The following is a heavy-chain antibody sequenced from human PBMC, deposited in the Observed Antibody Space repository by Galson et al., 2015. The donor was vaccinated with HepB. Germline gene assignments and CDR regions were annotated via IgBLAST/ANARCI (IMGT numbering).Heavy chain of an antibody. V-gene: IGHV3-11*06. CDR2: ITSSSLFT. CDR3: AREGLRHGAIDI. D-gene: IGHD3/OR15-3a*01. Sequence: SLRLSCAASGFTFSDYYTNWMRQAPGKGLEWVSYITSSSLFTEYADSVKGRVTISRDNGANSLFLQMNSLRPEDTAGYYCAREGLRHGAIDIWGQGTMVTVSP. CDR1: GFTFSDYY. J-gene: IGHJ3*02.